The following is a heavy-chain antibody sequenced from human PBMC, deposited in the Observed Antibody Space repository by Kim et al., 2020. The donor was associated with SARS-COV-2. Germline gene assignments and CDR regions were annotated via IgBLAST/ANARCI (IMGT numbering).Heavy chain of an antibody. D-gene: IGHD3-10*01. CDR1: GFTFSSYS. Sequence: GGSLRLSCAASGFTFSSYSMNWVRQAPGKGLEWVSSISSSSSYIYYADSVKGRFTISRDNAKNSLYLQMNSLRAEDTAVYYCARDNTMVRGAFDYWGQGTLVTVSS. V-gene: IGHV3-21*01. CDR3: ARDNTMVRGAFDY. CDR2: ISSSSSYI. J-gene: IGHJ4*02.